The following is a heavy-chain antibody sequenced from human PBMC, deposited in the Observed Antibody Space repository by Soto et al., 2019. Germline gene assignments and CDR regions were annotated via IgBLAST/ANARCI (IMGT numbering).Heavy chain of an antibody. CDR2: ISGSGGST. CDR3: AKPQNYLYYYYYMDV. D-gene: IGHD3-10*01. J-gene: IGHJ6*03. CDR1: GFTFSSYA. V-gene: IGHV3-23*01. Sequence: PGGSLRLSCAASGFTFSSYAMSWVRQAPGKGLEWVSAISGSGGSTYYADSVKGRFTISRDNSKNTLYLQMNSLRAEDTAVYYCAKPQNYLYYYYYMDVWGKGTTVTVSS.